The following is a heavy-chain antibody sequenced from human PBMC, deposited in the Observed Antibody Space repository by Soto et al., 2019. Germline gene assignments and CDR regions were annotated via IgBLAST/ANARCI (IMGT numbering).Heavy chain of an antibody. D-gene: IGHD2-15*01. V-gene: IGHV3-15*01. J-gene: IGHJ5*02. CDR2: IRSKADGGTA. CDR3: TTDKASCSGGRCLSLVFDP. CDR1: GFSVNYAW. Sequence: PGGSLRLSCDASGFSVNYAWMSWVRQAPGKGLEWLGRIRSKADGGTADYVTPVKGRFTFSRDDSKNTLYLQMNSLKTEDTAVYYCTTDKASCSGGRCLSLVFDPWNQGTVVTVSS.